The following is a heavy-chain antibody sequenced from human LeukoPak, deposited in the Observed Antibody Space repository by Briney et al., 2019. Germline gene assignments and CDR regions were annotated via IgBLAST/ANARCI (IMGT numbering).Heavy chain of an antibody. D-gene: IGHD3-3*01. J-gene: IGHJ6*02. CDR3: AKSSGVLYYYYYYGMDV. V-gene: IGHV3-9*01. Sequence: GGSLRLSCAASGYTFDDYAMHWVRQAPGKGLEWVSGISWNSGSIGYADSVKGRFTISRDNAKNSLYLQMNSLRAEDTALYYCAKSSGVLYYYYYYGMDVWGQGTTVTVSS. CDR1: GYTFDDYA. CDR2: ISWNSGSI.